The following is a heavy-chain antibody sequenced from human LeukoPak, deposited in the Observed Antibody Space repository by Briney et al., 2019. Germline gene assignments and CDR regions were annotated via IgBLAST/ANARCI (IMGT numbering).Heavy chain of an antibody. CDR1: GFTFSSYA. CDR2: ISYDGSNK. Sequence: GRSLRLSCAASGFTFSSYAMHWVRQAPGKGLEWVAVISYDGSNKYYADSVKGRFTISRDNSKNTLYLQMNSLRAEDTAVYYCASFPSGYYLSDAFDIWGQGTMVTVSS. V-gene: IGHV3-30-3*01. J-gene: IGHJ3*02. D-gene: IGHD3-22*01. CDR3: ASFPSGYYLSDAFDI.